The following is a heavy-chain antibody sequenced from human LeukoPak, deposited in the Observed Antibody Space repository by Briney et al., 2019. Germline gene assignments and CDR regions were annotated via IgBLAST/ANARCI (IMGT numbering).Heavy chain of an antibody. CDR3: ARGPSVGSGWSPDL. CDR1: GFTFSSYG. J-gene: IGHJ5*02. CDR2: ISSSGSAV. Sequence: GGSPRLSCAASGFTFSSYGMHWVRQAPEKGLEWVSYISSSGSAVYYADSVKGRFTISRDNAKNSLYLQMNSLRAEDTALYYCARGPSVGSGWSPDLWGQGTLVTVSS. V-gene: IGHV3-48*03. D-gene: IGHD6-19*01.